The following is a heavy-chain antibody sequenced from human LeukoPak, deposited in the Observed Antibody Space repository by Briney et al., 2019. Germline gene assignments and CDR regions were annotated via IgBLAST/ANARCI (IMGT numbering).Heavy chain of an antibody. CDR2: IIPIFGTA. J-gene: IGHJ4*02. D-gene: IGHD3-10*01. V-gene: IGHV1-69*13. CDR3: AIYGPVRGAFLDY. CDR1: GGTFSSYA. Sequence: ASVKVSCKASGGTFSSYAISWVRQAPGQGLEWMGGIIPIFGTANYAQKFQGKVTITADESTSTAYMELSSLRSEDTAVYYCAIYGPVRGAFLDYWGQGTLVTVSS.